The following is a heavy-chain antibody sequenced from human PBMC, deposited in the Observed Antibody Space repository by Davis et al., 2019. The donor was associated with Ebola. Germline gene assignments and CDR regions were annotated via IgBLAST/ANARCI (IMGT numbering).Heavy chain of an antibody. D-gene: IGHD3-3*01. CDR3: ARAIFGGVSMDF. CDR1: GFIFRIYD. J-gene: IGHJ6*02. Sequence: GESLKISCAASGFIFRIYDMHWVRQVPGKGLEWVSSIGTAGDTYYPGSVKGRFTISRGNVKNSLYLQMNSLRAGDTAVYYCARAIFGGVSMDFWGQGTTVTVSS. CDR2: IGTAGDT. V-gene: IGHV3-13*01.